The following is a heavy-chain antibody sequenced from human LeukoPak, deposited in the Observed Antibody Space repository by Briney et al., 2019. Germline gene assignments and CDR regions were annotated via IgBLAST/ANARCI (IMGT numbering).Heavy chain of an antibody. Sequence: GASVKVSCKASGYTFTSYDINWVRQATGQGLEWMGWMNPNSGNTGYAQKFQGRVTMTRNTSISTAYMELRSLRSEDTAVYYCARGRTGRGSKTMGYWGQGTLVTVSS. D-gene: IGHD3-10*01. J-gene: IGHJ4*02. V-gene: IGHV1-8*01. CDR2: MNPNSGNT. CDR1: GYTFTSYD. CDR3: ARGRTGRGSKTMGY.